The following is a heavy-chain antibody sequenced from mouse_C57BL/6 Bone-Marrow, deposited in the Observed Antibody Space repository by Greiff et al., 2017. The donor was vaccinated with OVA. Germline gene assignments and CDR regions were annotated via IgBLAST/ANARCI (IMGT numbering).Heavy chain of an antibody. CDR2: ISDGGSYT. CDR3: ARNWDGYFDV. Sequence: DVKLQESGGGLVKPGGSLKLSCAASGFTFSSYAMSWVRQTPEKRLEWVATISDGGSYTYYPDNVKGRFTISRDNAKNNLYLQMSHLKSEDTAMYYCARNWDGYFDVWGTGTTVTVSS. J-gene: IGHJ1*03. D-gene: IGHD4-1*01. CDR1: GFTFSSYA. V-gene: IGHV5-4*03.